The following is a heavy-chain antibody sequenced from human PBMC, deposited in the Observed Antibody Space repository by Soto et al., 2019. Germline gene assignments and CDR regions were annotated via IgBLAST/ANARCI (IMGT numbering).Heavy chain of an antibody. CDR3: ARDLGSSPYYYYYGMDV. Sequence: TVSCKASGYTFTSYAMHWVRQAPGQRLEWMGWINAGNGNTKYSQKFQGRVTITRDTSASTAYMELSSLRSEDTAVYYCARDLGSSPYYYYYGMDVWGQGTTVTVSS. CDR2: INAGNGNT. D-gene: IGHD6-6*01. J-gene: IGHJ6*02. V-gene: IGHV1-3*01. CDR1: GYTFTSYA.